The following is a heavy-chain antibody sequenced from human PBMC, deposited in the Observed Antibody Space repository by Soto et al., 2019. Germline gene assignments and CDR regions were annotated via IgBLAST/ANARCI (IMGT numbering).Heavy chain of an antibody. CDR1: GFTFSNYG. CDR3: ASTTATTFGWYFDL. CDR2: IWYDGSNT. Sequence: QVQLVESGGGVVQPGRSLRLSCAASGFTFSNYGMHWVRQAPGKGLEWVALIWYDGSNTYYVDSVKGRFTISRDNSKNTLFLQMNSLRAEDTAVYYCASTTATTFGWYFDLWGRGTLVTVSS. J-gene: IGHJ2*01. V-gene: IGHV3-33*01. D-gene: IGHD4-17*01.